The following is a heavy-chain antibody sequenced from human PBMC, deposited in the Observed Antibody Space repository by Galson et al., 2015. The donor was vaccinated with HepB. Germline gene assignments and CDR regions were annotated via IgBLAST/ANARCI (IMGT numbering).Heavy chain of an antibody. D-gene: IGHD5-18*01. CDR3: AKDRGYSYVPLDY. CDR2: ISGSGGST. Sequence: SLRLSCAASGFTFSSYAMSWVRQAPGKGLEWVSAISGSGGSTYYADPVKGRFTIPRDNSKNTLYLQMNSLRAEDTAVYYCAKDRGYSYVPLDYWGQGTLVTVSS. J-gene: IGHJ4*02. V-gene: IGHV3-23*01. CDR1: GFTFSSYA.